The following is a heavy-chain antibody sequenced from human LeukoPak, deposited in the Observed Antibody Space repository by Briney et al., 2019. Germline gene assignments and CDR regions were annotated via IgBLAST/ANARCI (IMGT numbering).Heavy chain of an antibody. J-gene: IGHJ4*02. D-gene: IGHD2-2*01. CDR1: GYTFTSCD. CDR2: MNPNSGNT. V-gene: IGHV1-8*01. CDR3: ARTCSGTSCSDFDY. Sequence: ASVKVSCKASGYTFTSCDINWVRQATGQGLEWMGWMNPNSGNTGYAQKFQGRVTMTRDTSISTAYMELSSLRSEDTAVYYCARTCSGTSCSDFDYWGQGTLVTVSS.